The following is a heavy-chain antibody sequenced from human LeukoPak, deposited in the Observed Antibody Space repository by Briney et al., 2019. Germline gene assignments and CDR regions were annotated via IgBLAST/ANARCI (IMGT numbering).Heavy chain of an antibody. CDR2: ISAYNGNT. J-gene: IGHJ4*02. Sequence: GASVKVSCKASGYTFTSYGISWVRQAPGQGLEWMGWISAYNGNTNYAQKLQGRVTMTTDTSTSTAYMKLRSLRSDDTAVYYCARDKNRGGYDYPPLVWGQGTLVTVSS. CDR3: ARDKNRGGYDYPPLV. CDR1: GYTFTSYG. V-gene: IGHV1-18*01. D-gene: IGHD5-12*01.